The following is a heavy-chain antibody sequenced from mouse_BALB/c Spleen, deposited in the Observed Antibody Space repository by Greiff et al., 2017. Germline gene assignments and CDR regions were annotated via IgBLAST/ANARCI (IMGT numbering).Heavy chain of an antibody. Sequence: QVQLQQSGPELVKPGASVKISCKASGYAFSSSWMNWVKQRPGQGLEWIGRIYPGDGDTNYNGKFKGKATLTADKSSSTAYMQLSSLTSVDSAVYFCARYYDVNAMDYWGQGTSVTVSS. D-gene: IGHD2-4*01. CDR1: GYAFSSSW. CDR2: IYPGDGDT. V-gene: IGHV1-82*01. CDR3: ARYYDVNAMDY. J-gene: IGHJ4*01.